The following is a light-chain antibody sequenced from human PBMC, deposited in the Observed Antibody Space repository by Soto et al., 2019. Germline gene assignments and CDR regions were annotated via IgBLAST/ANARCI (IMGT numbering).Light chain of an antibody. Sequence: ESVLTQSPGTLSLSPGERATLSCRASQSVSSNYLAWYQQKPGQAPRLLIYGASSRATGIPDRFSGSGSGTDFTLTISRLEPEDFAVYYCQQYGGSPRVTFGGGTKVEIK. CDR2: GAS. CDR1: QSVSSNY. J-gene: IGKJ4*01. V-gene: IGKV3-20*01. CDR3: QQYGGSPRVT.